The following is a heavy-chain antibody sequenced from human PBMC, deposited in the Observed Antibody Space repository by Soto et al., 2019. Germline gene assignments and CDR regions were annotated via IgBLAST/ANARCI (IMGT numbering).Heavy chain of an antibody. V-gene: IGHV3-23*01. J-gene: IGHJ4*02. CDR3: AFSYHCDY. Sequence: VQLLESGGGLVQPGGSLRLSCAASGFTFTTYAMSWVRQAPDKGLEWVSSISRSGDSTYYADSVKGRLTISRDNSKNTLYLQMNSLRGEDTAVYYCAFSYHCDYWGQGTLVTVSS. CDR1: GFTFTTYA. CDR2: ISRSGDST.